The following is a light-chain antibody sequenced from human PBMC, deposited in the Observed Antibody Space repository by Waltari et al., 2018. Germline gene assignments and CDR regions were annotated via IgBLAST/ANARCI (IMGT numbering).Light chain of an antibody. CDR2: DVS. V-gene: IGLV2-14*03. CDR1: SRDVGAYHY. J-gene: IGLJ2*01. CDR3: SSYISSSTLEL. Sequence: QSARPQPASVPGSPGRSATIACTGTSRDVGAYHYVSWYQQHPGKAPKLIIFDVSNRPSGVSNRFSGSKSGNTASLTISGLQAEDEADYYCSSYISSSTLELFGGGTSLTVL.